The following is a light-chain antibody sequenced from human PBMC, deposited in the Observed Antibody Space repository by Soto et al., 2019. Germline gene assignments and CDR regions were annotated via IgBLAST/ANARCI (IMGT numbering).Light chain of an antibody. Sequence: QSALTQPRSVSASPGQSVTISCTGTSSNVGDYNYVSWYQQNPGKAPKLMIYDASKRPSGVPDRFPGSKSGNAASLTISGLQADDEADYYCCSYAADYSLVFGGGTKLTVL. CDR1: SSNVGDYNY. CDR3: CSYAADYSLV. J-gene: IGLJ3*02. V-gene: IGLV2-11*01. CDR2: DAS.